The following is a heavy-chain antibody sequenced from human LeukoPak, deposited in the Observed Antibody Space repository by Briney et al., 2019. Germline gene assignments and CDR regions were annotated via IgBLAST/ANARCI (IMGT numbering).Heavy chain of an antibody. J-gene: IGHJ6*02. CDR1: GGSISSGGYY. CDR3: ARAPTTVTRVGYYYGMDV. CDR2: IYYSGST. V-gene: IGHV4-31*03. Sequence: SETLSLTCTVSGGSISSGGYYWSWIRQHPGKGLEWIGYIYYSGSTYYNPSLKSRVTISVDTSKNQFSLKLSSVTAADTAVYYCARAPTTVTRVGYYYGMDVWGQGTTVTVSS. D-gene: IGHD4-17*01.